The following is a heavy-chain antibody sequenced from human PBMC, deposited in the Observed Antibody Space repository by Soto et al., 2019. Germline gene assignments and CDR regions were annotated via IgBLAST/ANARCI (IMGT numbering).Heavy chain of an antibody. CDR1: GYTFTYRY. J-gene: IGHJ4*02. CDR3: ARSPLNWNDESGDSYFGY. CDR2: ITPFNGNT. V-gene: IGHV1-45*02. Sequence: ASVKVSCKASGYTFTYRYLHWVRQAPGQALEWMGWITPFNGNTNYAQKFQDRVTFTRDMSLSTAYMELSSLRSEDTAMYYCARSPLNWNDESGDSYFGYWGQGTLITVSS. D-gene: IGHD1-1*01.